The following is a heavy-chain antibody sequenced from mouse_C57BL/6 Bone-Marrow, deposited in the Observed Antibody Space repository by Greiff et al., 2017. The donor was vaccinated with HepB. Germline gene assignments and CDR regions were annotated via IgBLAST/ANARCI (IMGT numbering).Heavy chain of an antibody. V-gene: IGHV1-82*01. CDR2: IYPGDGDT. CDR1: GYAFSSSW. CDR3: ARSPGTSFAY. Sequence: QVQLQQSGPELVKPGASVQISCKASGYAFSSSWMNWVKQRPGKGLEWIGRIYPGDGDTNYNGKFKGKATLTADKSSSTAYMQLSSLTSEDSAVYFCARSPGTSFAYWGQGTLVTVSA. D-gene: IGHD4-1*01. J-gene: IGHJ3*01.